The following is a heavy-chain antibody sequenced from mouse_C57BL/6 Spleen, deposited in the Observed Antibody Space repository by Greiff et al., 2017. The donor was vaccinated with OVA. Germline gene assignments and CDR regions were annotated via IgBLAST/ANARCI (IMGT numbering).Heavy chain of an antibody. CDR2: IDPSDSYT. Sequence: VQLQQPGAELVMPGASVKLSCKASGYTFTSYWMHWVKQRPGQGLEWIGEIDPSDSYTNYNQKFKGKSTLTVDKSSSTAYMQLSSLTSEDSAVYYCARPTTLVAPYAMDYWGQGTSVTVSS. V-gene: IGHV1-69*01. J-gene: IGHJ4*01. D-gene: IGHD1-1*01. CDR1: GYTFTSYW. CDR3: ARPTTLVAPYAMDY.